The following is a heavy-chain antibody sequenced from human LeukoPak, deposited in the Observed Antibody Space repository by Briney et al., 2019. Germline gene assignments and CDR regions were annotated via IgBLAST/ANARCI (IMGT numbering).Heavy chain of an antibody. CDR3: VVITQA. J-gene: IGHJ5*02. D-gene: IGHD2/OR15-2a*01. CDR2: IRYDGSNK. Sequence: GGSLRLSCAASGFTFSSFGMHWVRQAPGKGLEWVAFIRYDGSNKYYADSVKGRFTISRDNSKNTLYLQMNSLIAEDTAVYYCVVITQAWGQGTLVTVSS. V-gene: IGHV3-30*02. CDR1: GFTFSSFG.